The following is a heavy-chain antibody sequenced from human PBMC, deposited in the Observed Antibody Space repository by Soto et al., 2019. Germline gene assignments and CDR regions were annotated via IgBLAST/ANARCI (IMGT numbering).Heavy chain of an antibody. CDR3: ARDRVDSYGPPSLFDI. Sequence: QPGGSLRLSCAASGFTFSSYAMHWVRQAPGKGLELVAVISYDGSNKYYADSVKGRFTISRDNSKNTLYLQMNSLRAEDTSVYYCARDRVDSYGPPSLFDIWGQGTMVTVSS. CDR1: GFTFSSYA. J-gene: IGHJ3*02. CDR2: ISYDGSNK. V-gene: IGHV3-30-3*01. D-gene: IGHD5-18*01.